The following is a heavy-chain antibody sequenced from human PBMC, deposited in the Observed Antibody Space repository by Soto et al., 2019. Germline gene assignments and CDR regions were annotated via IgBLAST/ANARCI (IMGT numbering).Heavy chain of an antibody. CDR3: ARIRVHYGSGSGALDY. D-gene: IGHD3-10*01. J-gene: IGHJ4*02. V-gene: IGHV2-70*11. Sequence: SGPTLVKPTQTLTLTCTFSGFSLSTSGMCVSWIRQPPGKALEWLARIDWDDDKYYSTSLKTRLTISKDTSKNQVVLTMTNMDPVDTATYYCARIRVHYGSGSGALDYWGQGTLVTVSS. CDR2: IDWDDDK. CDR1: GFSLSTSGMC.